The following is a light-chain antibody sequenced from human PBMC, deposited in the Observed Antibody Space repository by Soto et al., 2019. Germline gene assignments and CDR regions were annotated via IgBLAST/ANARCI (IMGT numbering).Light chain of an antibody. CDR3: QQRSNWPLT. CDR2: DAS. Sequence: ESVLTQSQATLSLSPGERATLSCRASQSVSSYLAWYQQKPGQAPRLLIYDASNRATGIPARFSGSGSGTDFTLTISSLEPEDFAVYYCQQRSNWPLTFGGGTKVAIK. J-gene: IGKJ4*01. CDR1: QSVSSY. V-gene: IGKV3-11*01.